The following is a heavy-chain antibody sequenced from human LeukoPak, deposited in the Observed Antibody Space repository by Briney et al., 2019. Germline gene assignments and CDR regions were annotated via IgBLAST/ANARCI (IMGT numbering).Heavy chain of an antibody. D-gene: IGHD4-17*01. CDR1: GFTFSSYA. J-gene: IGHJ4*02. V-gene: IGHV3-23*01. CDR3: VKATTVTTRPFFDY. Sequence: PGGSLRLSCSASGFTFSSYAMSWVRQAPGTGLEWVSAISGSGGSTYYADSVKGRFTISRDNSKNTLYLQMSSLRAEDTAVYYCVKATTVTTRPFFDYWGQGTLVTVSS. CDR2: ISGSGGST.